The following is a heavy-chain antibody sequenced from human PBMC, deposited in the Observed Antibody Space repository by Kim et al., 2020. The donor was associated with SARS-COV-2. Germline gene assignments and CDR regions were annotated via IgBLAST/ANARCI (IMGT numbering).Heavy chain of an antibody. V-gene: IGHV3-48*03. Sequence: GGSLTLSCSASTFTISSYEMSWIRQAPGKGPEWISYISISGNTIYYADSVRGRFTISRDKVRNSLDLQMKSLRADDTAIYYCARDGQQLNAFDVWGQGTMVTVSS. CDR1: TFTISSYE. J-gene: IGHJ3*01. CDR2: ISISGNTI. D-gene: IGHD1-1*01. CDR3: ARDGQQLNAFDV.